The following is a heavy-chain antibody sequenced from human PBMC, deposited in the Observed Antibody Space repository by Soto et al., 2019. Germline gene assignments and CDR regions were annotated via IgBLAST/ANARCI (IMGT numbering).Heavy chain of an antibody. CDR1: GFTFSSYS. CDR3: ARVRDIVVVPAAMGESYDY. D-gene: IGHD2-2*01. Sequence: GSLRLSCAASGFTFSSYSMNWVRQAPGKGLEWVSSISSSSSYIYYADSVKGRFTISRDNAKNSLYLQMNSLRAEDTAVYYCARVRDIVVVPAAMGESYDYWGQGTLVTVSS. V-gene: IGHV3-21*01. J-gene: IGHJ4*02. CDR2: ISSSSSYI.